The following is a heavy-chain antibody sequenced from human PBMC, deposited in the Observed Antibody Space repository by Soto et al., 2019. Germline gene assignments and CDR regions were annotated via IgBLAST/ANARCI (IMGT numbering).Heavy chain of an antibody. CDR1: GYTFTSYY. J-gene: IGHJ6*02. CDR3: ARDLNIEQWLAPHKDYYYYGMDV. D-gene: IGHD6-19*01. V-gene: IGHV1-46*01. Sequence: GASVKFSCKASGYTFTSYYMHWVRQAPGQGLEWMGIINPSGGSTSYAQKFQGRVTMTRDTSTSTVYMELSSLRSEDTAVYYCARDLNIEQWLAPHKDYYYYGMDVWGQGTTVTVSS. CDR2: INPSGGST.